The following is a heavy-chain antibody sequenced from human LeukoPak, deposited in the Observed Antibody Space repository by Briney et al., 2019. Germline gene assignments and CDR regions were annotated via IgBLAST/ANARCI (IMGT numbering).Heavy chain of an antibody. CDR3: ARDPTIAVAGIGGDY. CDR2: ISYDGSNK. Sequence: GGSLRLSCADSGFTFSSYAMHWVRPAPGNGLEWVAVISYDGSNKYYADSVKGRFTISRDNSKNTLYLQMNSLRAEDTAVYYCARDPTIAVAGIGGDYWGQGTLVTVSS. CDR1: GFTFSSYA. V-gene: IGHV3-30-3*01. D-gene: IGHD6-19*01. J-gene: IGHJ4*02.